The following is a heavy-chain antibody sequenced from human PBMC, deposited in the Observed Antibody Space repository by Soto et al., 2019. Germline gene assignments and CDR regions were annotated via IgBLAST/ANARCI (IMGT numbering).Heavy chain of an antibody. V-gene: IGHV1-3*01. CDR3: ARIVYDSRGYNSYFDY. D-gene: IGHD3-22*01. J-gene: IGHJ4*02. Sequence: KLQGRLTITRDTSASTAYMELSSLKSEDTAVYYCARIVYDSRGYNSYFDYWGQGTLVTVSS.